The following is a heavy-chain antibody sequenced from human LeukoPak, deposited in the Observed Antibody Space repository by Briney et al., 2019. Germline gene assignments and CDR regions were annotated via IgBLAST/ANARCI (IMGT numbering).Heavy chain of an antibody. V-gene: IGHV3-21*01. CDR3: ARDAGYYYDSSDYLPFYYYYYMDV. D-gene: IGHD3-22*01. CDR2: ISSSSSYI. J-gene: IGHJ6*03. Sequence: PGGSLRLSCAASGFTFSSYSMNLVRQAPGKGLEWVSSISSSSSYIYYADSVKGRFTISRDNAKNSLYLQMNSLRAEDTAVYYCARDAGYYYDSSDYLPFYYYYYMDVWGKGTTVTVSS. CDR1: GFTFSSYS.